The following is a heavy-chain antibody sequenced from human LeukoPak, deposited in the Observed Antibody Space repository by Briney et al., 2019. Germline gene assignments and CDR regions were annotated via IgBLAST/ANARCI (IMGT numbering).Heavy chain of an antibody. CDR2: IYTSGST. CDR1: GGSISSYY. Sequence: SETLSLTCTVSGGSISSYYWSWIRQPPGKGLEWIGYIYTSGSTNYNPSLKSRVTISVGTSKNQFSLKLSSVTAADTAVYYCAPYDFWSGYYIVWGQGTLVTVSS. D-gene: IGHD3-3*01. V-gene: IGHV4-4*09. CDR3: APYDFWSGYYIV. J-gene: IGHJ4*02.